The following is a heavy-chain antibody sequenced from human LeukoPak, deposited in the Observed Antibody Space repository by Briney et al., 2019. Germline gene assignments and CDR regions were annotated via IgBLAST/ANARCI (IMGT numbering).Heavy chain of an antibody. D-gene: IGHD1-26*01. CDR2: IYYSGST. V-gene: IGHV4-61*05. CDR3: ARGLRGPPYSGSRVPYYYYYYMDV. J-gene: IGHJ6*03. CDR1: GGSISSSSYY. Sequence: PSETLSLTCTVSGGSISSSSYYWGWIRQPPGKGLEWIGYIYYSGSTNYNPSLKSRVTISVDTSKNQFSLKLSSVTAADTAVYYCARGLRGPPYSGSRVPYYYYYYMDVWGKGTTVTVSS.